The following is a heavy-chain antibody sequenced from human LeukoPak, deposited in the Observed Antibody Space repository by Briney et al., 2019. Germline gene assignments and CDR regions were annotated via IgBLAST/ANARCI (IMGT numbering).Heavy chain of an antibody. CDR1: GGSFSGYY. CDR3: ARGGRGFWSGYAARAFDI. V-gene: IGHV4-34*01. D-gene: IGHD3-3*01. Sequence: SETLSLTCAVYGGSFSGYYWSWIRQPPGKGLEWIGEINHSGSTNYNPSLKSRATISVDTSKNQFSLKLSSVTAADTAVYYCARGGRGFWSGYAARAFDIWGQGTMVTVSS. CDR2: INHSGST. J-gene: IGHJ3*02.